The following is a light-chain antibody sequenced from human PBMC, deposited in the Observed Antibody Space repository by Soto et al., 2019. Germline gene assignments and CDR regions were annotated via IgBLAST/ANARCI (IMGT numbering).Light chain of an antibody. CDR1: QGIIDY. J-gene: IGKJ1*01. CDR3: QKYNSAPRT. CDR2: AAS. V-gene: IGKV1-27*01. Sequence: DIQMTQSPSSLAASVGDRVTITCRASQGIIDYLAWYQQKPGKAPKLLIYAASTLQSGVPSRCSGSGAGTDFTLTISRLQPEDVATYYCQKYNSAPRTFGQGTKVEIK.